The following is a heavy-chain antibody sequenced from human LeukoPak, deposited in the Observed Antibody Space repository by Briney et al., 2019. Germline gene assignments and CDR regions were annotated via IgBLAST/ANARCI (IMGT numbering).Heavy chain of an antibody. J-gene: IGHJ3*02. D-gene: IGHD4-23*01. CDR1: GGSISSGDYY. CDR2: IYYSGST. V-gene: IGHV4-30-4*01. CDR3: ARDRLKADGGNPLAPYDAFDI. Sequence: PSETLSLTCTVSGGSISSGDYYWSWIRQPPGKGLEWIGYIYYSGSTYYNPSLKSRVTISVDTSKNQFSLKLSSVTAADTAVYYCARDRLKADGGNPLAPYDAFDIWGQGTMVTVSS.